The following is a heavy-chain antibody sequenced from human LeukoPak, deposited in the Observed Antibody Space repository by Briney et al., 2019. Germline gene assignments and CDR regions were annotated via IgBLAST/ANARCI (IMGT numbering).Heavy chain of an antibody. CDR3: ARGYYDFPF. Sequence: ASVKVSCKASGYTLTGYYMQWVRQAPGQGLEWMGIINPIGGSTTYAQNFQGRVTMTRDTSTSTVYMDLTSLRSEDTAVYYCARGYYDFPFWGQGTLVTVSS. J-gene: IGHJ4*02. D-gene: IGHD3-3*01. CDR2: INPIGGST. CDR1: GYTLTGYY. V-gene: IGHV1-46*01.